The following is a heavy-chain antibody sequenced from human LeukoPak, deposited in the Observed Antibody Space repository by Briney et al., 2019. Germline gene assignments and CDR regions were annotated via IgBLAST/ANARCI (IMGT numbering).Heavy chain of an antibody. D-gene: IGHD3-10*01. CDR3: ASRRMGYYGSGSYYYYYYYMDV. CDR2: IKQDGSEK. V-gene: IGHV3-7*01. Sequence: GGSLRLSCAASGFTFSSYWMSWVRQAPGKGLEGVANIKQDGSEKYYVDYVKGRFTISRDNAKNSMYLQMNSLRAEDTAVYYCASRRMGYYGSGSYYYYYYYMDVWGKGTTVTVSS. J-gene: IGHJ6*03. CDR1: GFTFSSYW.